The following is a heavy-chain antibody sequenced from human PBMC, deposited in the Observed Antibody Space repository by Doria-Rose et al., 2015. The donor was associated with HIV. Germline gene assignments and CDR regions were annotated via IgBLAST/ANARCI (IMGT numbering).Heavy chain of an antibody. CDR1: GVSLSSPGMG. CDR2: IFSDDER. CDR3: ARIKSSRWYHKYYFDF. J-gene: IGHJ4*02. V-gene: IGHV2-26*01. Sequence: ETGPVLVKPTETPTLTCTVSGVSLSSPGMGVSWIRQPPGKALEWLANIFSDDERSYKPSLKSRLTISRGTSKSQVILTMTDMDPVGTATYYCARIKSSRWYHKYYFDFWGQGTLVIVSA. D-gene: IGHD6-13*01.